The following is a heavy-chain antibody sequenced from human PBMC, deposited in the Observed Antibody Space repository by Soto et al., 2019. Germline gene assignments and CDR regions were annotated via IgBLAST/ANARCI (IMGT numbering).Heavy chain of an antibody. CDR1: GGSISSGGYY. Sequence: QVQLQESGPGLVKPSQTLSLTCTVSGGSISSGGYYWSWIRQHPGTGLEWIGYIYYSGSTYYNPSLKSRVTISVDTSKDQFALMLSSVTAADTAVYYCARDKRPYSNYHGSYYYGMDVWGQGTTVTVSS. D-gene: IGHD4-4*01. V-gene: IGHV4-31*03. J-gene: IGHJ6*02. CDR2: IYYSGST. CDR3: ARDKRPYSNYHGSYYYGMDV.